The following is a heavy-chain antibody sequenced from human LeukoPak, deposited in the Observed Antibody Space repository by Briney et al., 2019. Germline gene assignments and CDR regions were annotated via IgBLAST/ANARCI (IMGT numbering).Heavy chain of an antibody. CDR3: AGGNYGGDVDDAFDF. Sequence: ALVKVSCKASGYTFTTYDINWVRQAPGQGLEWMGWMNPNSGNTGYAQKFQGGVTMTSDTSIGTAYMELNSLRSDDTAVYYCAGGNYGGDVDDAFDFWGQGTLVTVSS. CDR2: MNPNSGNT. V-gene: IGHV1-8*01. J-gene: IGHJ3*01. D-gene: IGHD4-23*01. CDR1: GYTFTTYD.